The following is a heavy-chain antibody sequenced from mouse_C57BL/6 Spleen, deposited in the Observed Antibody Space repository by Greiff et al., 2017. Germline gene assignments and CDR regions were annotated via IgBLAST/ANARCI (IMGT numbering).Heavy chain of an antibody. CDR2: IYPGSGNT. CDR1: GYTFTDYY. J-gene: IGHJ2*01. Sequence: QVQLKESGAELVRPGASVKLSCKASGYTFTDYYINWVKQRPGQGLEWIARIYPGSGNTYSNEKFKGKATLTAEKSSRTAYMQLSSRTSEADAFYFCARERVTVVGTDYFDYWGQGTTLTVSS. V-gene: IGHV1-76*01. CDR3: ARERVTVVGTDYFDY. D-gene: IGHD1-1*01.